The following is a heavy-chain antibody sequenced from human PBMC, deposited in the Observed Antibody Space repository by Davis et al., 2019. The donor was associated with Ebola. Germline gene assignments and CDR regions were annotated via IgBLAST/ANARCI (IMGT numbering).Heavy chain of an antibody. J-gene: IGHJ4*02. CDR2: INAGNGNT. Sequence: ASVKVSCKASGYRFTSYVMHWVRQAPGQGLEWMGWINAGNGNTKYSQKFQGRVTITRDTSASTAYMDLSSLTSEDTAVYYCTILAISYYFDYWGQGTLVTVSS. D-gene: IGHD3-16*02. V-gene: IGHV1-3*01. CDR3: TILAISYYFDY. CDR1: GYRFTSYV.